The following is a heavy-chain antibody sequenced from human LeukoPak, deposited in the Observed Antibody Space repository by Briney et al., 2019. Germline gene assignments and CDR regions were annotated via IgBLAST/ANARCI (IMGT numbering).Heavy chain of an antibody. J-gene: IGHJ5*02. CDR2: ISGSGGST. CDR1: GFTFSSYA. V-gene: IGHV3-23*01. CDR3: AKDHLGGDLNP. Sequence: GGSLRLSCAASGFTFSSYAMSWVRQAPGKGLEWVSAISGSGGSTYYADSVKGRFTISRDNSKNTLYLQMNGLRAEDTAVYYCAKDHLGGDLNPWGQGTLVTVSS. D-gene: IGHD3-3*01.